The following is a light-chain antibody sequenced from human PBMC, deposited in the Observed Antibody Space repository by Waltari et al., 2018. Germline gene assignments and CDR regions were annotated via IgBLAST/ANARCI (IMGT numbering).Light chain of an antibody. CDR1: QSISTW. Sequence: DIQMTQSPSSLSASVGDRITITCRASQSISTWLAWYQQKPGKAPKLLIYKASNLESGVPSRFSGSGSGTEFTLTISRLESEDFAVYYCQQYNNWPRTFGQGTKLDIK. CDR3: QQYNNWPRT. V-gene: IGKV1-5*03. J-gene: IGKJ2*01. CDR2: KAS.